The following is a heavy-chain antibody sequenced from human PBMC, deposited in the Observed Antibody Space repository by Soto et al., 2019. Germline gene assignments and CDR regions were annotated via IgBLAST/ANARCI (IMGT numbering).Heavy chain of an antibody. D-gene: IGHD6-13*01. V-gene: IGHV1-58*01. CDR1: GFTFTSYA. CDR3: AAERPARIAGAGHY. J-gene: IGHJ4*02. CDR2: IVVGSGNT. Sequence: QMQLVQSGPEVKKPGTSVKVSCKASGFTFTSYAVQWVRQATGQRLEWIGWIVVGSGNTNYAQKFQDRVTITRDMYTSTAYMELSRLSSEYKAVYYCAAERPARIAGAGHYWGQGTLVTVSS.